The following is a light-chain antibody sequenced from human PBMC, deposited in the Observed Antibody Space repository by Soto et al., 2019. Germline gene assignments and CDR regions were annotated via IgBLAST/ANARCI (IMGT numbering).Light chain of an antibody. CDR2: DAS. Sequence: EIVLTQSPATLSLSPGERATLSCRASQSVSNYLAWYQQKPGQAPRLLIYDASNRATGIPARFSGSGSGTAFTLTISSLEPEDFAVYYWQQRSNWPPVLTFGGGTKVEI. V-gene: IGKV3-11*01. J-gene: IGKJ4*01. CDR3: QQRSNWPPVLT. CDR1: QSVSNY.